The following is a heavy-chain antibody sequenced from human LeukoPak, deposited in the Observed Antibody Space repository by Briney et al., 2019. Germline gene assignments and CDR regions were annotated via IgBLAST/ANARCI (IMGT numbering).Heavy chain of an antibody. CDR3: AKHDSSGYYFDY. J-gene: IGHJ4*02. CDR1: GFTVSSNY. V-gene: IGHV3-53*01. Sequence: GGSLRLSCAASGFTVSSNYMSWVRQAPGKGLEWVSVIYSGGSTYYADSVKGRFTISRDRSKNTLYLQMYSLRAEDTAVFYCAKHDSSGYYFDYWAREPWSPSPQ. CDR2: IYSGGST. D-gene: IGHD3-22*01.